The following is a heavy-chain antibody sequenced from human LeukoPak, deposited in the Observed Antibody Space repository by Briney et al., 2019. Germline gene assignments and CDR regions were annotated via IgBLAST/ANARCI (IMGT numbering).Heavy chain of an antibody. CDR2: ISYDGSNK. V-gene: IGHV3-30-3*01. CDR1: GFTFSSYA. D-gene: IGHD6-19*01. Sequence: GRSLRLSCAASGFTFSSYAMHWVRQAPGKGLEWVAVISYDGSNKYYADSEKGRFTISRDNSKNTLYLQMNSLRAEDTAVYYCARESLSSGSFDYWGQGTLVTVSS. CDR3: ARESLSSGSFDY. J-gene: IGHJ4*03.